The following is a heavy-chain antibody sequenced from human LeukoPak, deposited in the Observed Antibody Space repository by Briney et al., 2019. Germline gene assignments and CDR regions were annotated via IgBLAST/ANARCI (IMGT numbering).Heavy chain of an antibody. CDR2: IYYSGST. CDR3: ARDIAAGNFDI. V-gene: IGHV4-31*03. D-gene: IGHD6-13*01. Sequence: SETLSLTCTVSGGSISSGGYYWSWIRQHPGKGLEWIGYIYYSGSTYYNPSLKSRVTISEDTSKNQFSLKLSSVTAADTAVYYCARDIAAGNFDIWGQGTMVTVSS. J-gene: IGHJ3*02. CDR1: GGSISSGGYY.